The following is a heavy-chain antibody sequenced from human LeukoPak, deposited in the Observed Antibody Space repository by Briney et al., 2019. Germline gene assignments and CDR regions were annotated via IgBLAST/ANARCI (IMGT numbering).Heavy chain of an antibody. Sequence: ASVKVSCKASGYTFTGYYMHWVRQAPGQGLEWMGWINPNSGGTNYAQTFQGRVTMTRDTSISTAYMELSRLRSDDTAVYHCARVVCSSTSCYKDGFDIWGQGTMVTVSS. D-gene: IGHD2-2*02. CDR3: ARVVCSSTSCYKDGFDI. J-gene: IGHJ3*02. V-gene: IGHV1-2*02. CDR2: INPNSGGT. CDR1: GYTFTGYY.